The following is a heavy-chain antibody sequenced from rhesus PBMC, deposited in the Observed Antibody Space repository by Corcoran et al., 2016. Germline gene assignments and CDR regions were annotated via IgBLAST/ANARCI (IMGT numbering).Heavy chain of an antibody. J-gene: IGHJ4*01. CDR1: GCNFSSYA. V-gene: IGHV3-54*02. CDR3: AGDRGEERSFDY. CDR2: ISYDGSKE. Sequence: EVQLVESGGGLVQPGGSLRLSCAASGCNFSSYAIHWVRQAPGKGLEWVTVISYDGSKEYYADSGKDLFTISRDNSKNLLYLQMNKLKVEDTAVYYCAGDRGEERSFDYWGQGVLVTVSS. D-gene: IGHD3-9*01.